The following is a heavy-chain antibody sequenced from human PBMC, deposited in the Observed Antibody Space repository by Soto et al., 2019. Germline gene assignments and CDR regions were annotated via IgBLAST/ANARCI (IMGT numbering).Heavy chain of an antibody. V-gene: IGHV3-30-3*01. Sequence: QVQLVESGGGVVQPGRSLRLSCAASRFTFSNYAMHWVRQAPGKGLEWVALISHDGSNKYYADSVKGRFTIYRDKSKNTVYLQMNSLRPDDTAVYYCARDVADSSAYKRPDYWGQGTLVTVSS. J-gene: IGHJ4*02. CDR1: RFTFSNYA. CDR2: ISHDGSNK. CDR3: ARDVADSSAYKRPDY. D-gene: IGHD3-22*01.